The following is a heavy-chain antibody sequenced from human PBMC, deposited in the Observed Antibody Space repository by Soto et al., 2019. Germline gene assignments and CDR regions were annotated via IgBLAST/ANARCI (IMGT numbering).Heavy chain of an antibody. CDR3: ARSPLSYDYVRQTWREVGDSFDV. CDR2: LIHGGST. V-gene: IGHV4-34*02. D-gene: IGHD3-10*02. J-gene: IGHJ3*01. Sequence: QVHLEQWGAGLLKPSETLSLTCAIYNSSLGAFHWTWIRQPPGKGLEWIGELIHGGSTNYNPSLKSRVTFSLDTSKSQFSLHVMSGTAADTAVYYCARSPLSYDYVRQTWREVGDSFDVWGRGTSVTVSS. CDR1: NSSLGAFH.